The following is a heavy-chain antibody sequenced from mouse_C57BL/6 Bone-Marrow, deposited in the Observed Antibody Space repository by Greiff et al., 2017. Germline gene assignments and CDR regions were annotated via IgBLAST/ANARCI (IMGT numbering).Heavy chain of an antibody. CDR3: ARDLLYGNYGFAY. CDR2: ISDGGSYT. V-gene: IGHV5-4*01. CDR1: GFTFSSYA. D-gene: IGHD2-1*01. Sequence: DVQLVESGGGLVKPGGSLKLSCAASGFTFSSYAMSWVRQTPEKRLEWVATISDGGSYTYYPDNVKGRFTISRDNAKNNLYLQMSHLKSEDTAMYYCARDLLYGNYGFAYWGQGTLVTVSA. J-gene: IGHJ3*01.